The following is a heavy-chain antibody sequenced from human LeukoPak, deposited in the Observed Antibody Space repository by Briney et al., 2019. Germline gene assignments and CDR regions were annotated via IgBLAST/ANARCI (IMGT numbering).Heavy chain of an antibody. CDR1: GFTVSSNY. D-gene: IGHD3-3*01. J-gene: IGHJ6*02. V-gene: IGHV3-53*01. CDR2: IYSGGST. CDR3: ARERVVDFWGGYYLDGMDV. Sequence: GGSLRLSCAASGFTVSSNYMSWVRQAPGKGLEWVSVIYSGGSTYYADSVKGRFTISRDNSKNTLYLQMNSLRAEDTAVYYCARERVVDFWGGYYLDGMDVWGQGTTVTVSS.